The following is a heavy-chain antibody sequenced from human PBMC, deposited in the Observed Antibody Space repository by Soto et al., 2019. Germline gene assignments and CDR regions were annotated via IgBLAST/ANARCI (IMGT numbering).Heavy chain of an antibody. J-gene: IGHJ4*02. V-gene: IGHV4-31*03. CDR1: GVSISSGFYY. Sequence: PSETLYLTCPVSGVSISSGFYYLSWIRPHPGKGLEWIGYIYYSGSTYYNPSLKSRVTISVDTSKNQFSLKLSSVTAADTAVYYCAGETCSGGSCYTGHWGQGTLVTVS. CDR3: AGETCSGGSCYTGH. D-gene: IGHD2-15*01. CDR2: IYYSGST.